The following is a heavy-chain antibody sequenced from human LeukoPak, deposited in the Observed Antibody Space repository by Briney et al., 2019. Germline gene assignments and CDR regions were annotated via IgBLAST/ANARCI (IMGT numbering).Heavy chain of an antibody. Sequence: ASVKVTCKASGYTFTSYGISWVRQAPGQGLEWMGWISAYNGNTNYAQKLQGRVTMTTDTSTSTAYMELRSLRSDDTAVYYCARDVPLPGSYSWLNWFDPWGQGTLVTVSS. CDR1: GYTFTSYG. V-gene: IGHV1-18*01. CDR3: ARDVPLPGSYSWLNWFDP. J-gene: IGHJ5*02. CDR2: ISAYNGNT. D-gene: IGHD3-10*01.